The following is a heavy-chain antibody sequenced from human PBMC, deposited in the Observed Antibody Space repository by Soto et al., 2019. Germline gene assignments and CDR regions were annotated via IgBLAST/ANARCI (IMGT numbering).Heavy chain of an antibody. CDR2: MKEDGTEI. Sequence: PGGSLRLSCAASGFTFSNHWMSWVRQAPGKGLEWVANMKEDGTEIWYMDSVKGRFTISRDNAKNFLYLQMNNLRVEDMAVYYCPADDCGSAHFRGQGTLVTVS. J-gene: IGHJ4*02. CDR3: PADDCGSAHF. D-gene: IGHD2-21*01. V-gene: IGHV3-7*01. CDR1: GFTFSNHW.